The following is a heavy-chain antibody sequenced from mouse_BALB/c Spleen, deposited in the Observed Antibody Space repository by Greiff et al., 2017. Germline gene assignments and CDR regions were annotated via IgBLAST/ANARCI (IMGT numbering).Heavy chain of an antibody. V-gene: IGHV2-3*01. D-gene: IGHD1-1*02. Sequence: VHLVESGPGLVAPSQSLSITCTVSGFTLTSYGVSWVRQPPGKGLEWLGVIWGDGSTNYHSALISRLSISKDNSKSQVFLKLNSLQTDDTATYYCVKGGGKPPYYAMDYRGQGTSVTVSS. CDR3: VKGGGKPPYYAMDY. CDR2: IWGDGST. CDR1: GFTLTSYG. J-gene: IGHJ4*01.